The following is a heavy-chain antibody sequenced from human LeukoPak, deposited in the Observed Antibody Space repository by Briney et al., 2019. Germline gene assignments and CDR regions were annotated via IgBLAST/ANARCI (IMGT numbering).Heavy chain of an antibody. CDR3: FRYEETSGRFGDS. CDR1: GFTFYDSA. J-gene: IGHJ4*02. CDR2: IKSKLFNSET. Sequence: GGSLRLSCAASGFTFYDSAIHWVRQAPGKGLEWLGRIKSKLFNSETAYVESVKGRFTIYKDDSKNMAFLAMNNLKTDDTALYYCFRYEETSGRFGDSWGQGAPVTVSS. D-gene: IGHD3-16*01. V-gene: IGHV3-73*01.